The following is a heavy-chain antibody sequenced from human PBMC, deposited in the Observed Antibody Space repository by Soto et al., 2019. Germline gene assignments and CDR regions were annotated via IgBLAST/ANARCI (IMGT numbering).Heavy chain of an antibody. CDR1: GYTFTSYG. CDR3: ARDRGGQLRISYYYYGMDV. CDR2: ISAYNGNT. J-gene: IGHJ6*02. D-gene: IGHD6-6*01. Sequence: ASVKVSCKASGYTFTSYGISWVRQAPGQGLEWMGWISAYNGNTNYAQKLQGRVTMTTDTSTSTAYMELRSLRSDDTAVYYCARDRGGQLRISYYYYGMDVWGQGTTVTVSS. V-gene: IGHV1-18*01.